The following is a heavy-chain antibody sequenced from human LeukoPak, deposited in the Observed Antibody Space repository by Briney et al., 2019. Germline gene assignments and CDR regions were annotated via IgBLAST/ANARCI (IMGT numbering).Heavy chain of an antibody. Sequence: GRSLRLSCAASGFTFSSYGTHWVRQAPGKGLEWVAVIWYDGSNKYYADSVKGRFTISRDNSKNTLYLQMNSLRAEDTAVYYCARGILHEQFRSWFDPWGQGTLVTVSS. V-gene: IGHV3-33*01. CDR1: GFTFSSYG. CDR2: IWYDGSNK. CDR3: ARGILHEQFRSWFDP. D-gene: IGHD1/OR15-1a*01. J-gene: IGHJ5*02.